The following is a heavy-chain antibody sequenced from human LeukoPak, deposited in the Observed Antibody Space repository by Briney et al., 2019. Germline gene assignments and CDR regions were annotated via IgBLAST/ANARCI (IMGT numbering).Heavy chain of an antibody. CDR1: GFTFSSYG. Sequence: GGSLRLSCAASGFTFSSYGMHWVRQAPGKGLEWVAFIRYDGSNKYYADSEKGRFTISRDNSKNTLYLQMNSLRAEDTAVYYCAKDRFVKGSGWYNWFAPWGQGTLVTVSS. V-gene: IGHV3-30*02. CDR2: IRYDGSNK. D-gene: IGHD6-19*01. J-gene: IGHJ5*02. CDR3: AKDRFVKGSGWYNWFAP.